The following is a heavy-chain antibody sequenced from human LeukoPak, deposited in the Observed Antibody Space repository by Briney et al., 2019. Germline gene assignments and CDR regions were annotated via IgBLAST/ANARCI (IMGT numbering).Heavy chain of an antibody. J-gene: IGHJ2*01. CDR3: ARDQYCSGGSCYSLGFDL. CDR2: IYHSGST. D-gene: IGHD2-15*01. Sequence: PSETLSLTCAVSGGSISSSNWWSWVRQPPGKGLEWIGEIYHSGSTNYNPSLKSRVTIPVDKSKNQFSLKLSSVTAADTAVYYCARDQYCSGGSCYSLGFDLWGRGTLVTVSS. CDR1: GGSISSSNW. V-gene: IGHV4-4*02.